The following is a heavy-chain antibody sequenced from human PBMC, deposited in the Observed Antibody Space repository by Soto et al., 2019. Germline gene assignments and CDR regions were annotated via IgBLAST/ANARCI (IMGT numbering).Heavy chain of an antibody. D-gene: IGHD6-13*01. V-gene: IGHV1-2*02. Sequence: QVQLVQSGAELKKPAASVKVSCTTSGDTFSGYFMHWLRQAPGQGHERMGWMNPNTGGTDYEQTFQGRVSMTCDTSISSAYMELRRRRSDDTAIYYCARGYDSSSWGGFDYWGQGTLVNVSS. CDR1: GDTFSGYF. CDR3: ARGYDSSSWGGFDY. CDR2: MNPNTGGT. J-gene: IGHJ4*02.